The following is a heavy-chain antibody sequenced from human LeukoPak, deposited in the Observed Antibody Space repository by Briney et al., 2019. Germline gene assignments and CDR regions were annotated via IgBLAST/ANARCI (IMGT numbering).Heavy chain of an antibody. V-gene: IGHV3-21*01. Sequence: KPGGSLRLSCAASGFTFSSYSVNWVRQAPGKGLEWVSSISSSSSYIYYADSVKGRFTISRDNAKKSLYLQMNSLRAEDTAVYYCARDRTAMVTENTFPWGQGTLVSVSS. CDR3: ARDRTAMVTENTFP. CDR1: GFTFSSYS. J-gene: IGHJ5*02. CDR2: ISSSSSYI. D-gene: IGHD5-18*01.